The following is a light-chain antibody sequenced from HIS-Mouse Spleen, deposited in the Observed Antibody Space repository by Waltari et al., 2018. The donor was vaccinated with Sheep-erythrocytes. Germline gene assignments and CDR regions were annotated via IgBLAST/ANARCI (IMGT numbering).Light chain of an antibody. CDR1: SSDVGGYNY. Sequence: QSALTQPRSVSGSPGQSVTISCTGTSSDVGGYNYVSWYQQHPGKAPKLMIYDVSKRPAGVPVRFSGSKSDNTASLTISGLHAEDEADYYCCSYAGSYNHVFATGTKVTVL. J-gene: IGLJ1*01. V-gene: IGLV2-11*01. CDR2: DVS. CDR3: CSYAGSYNHV.